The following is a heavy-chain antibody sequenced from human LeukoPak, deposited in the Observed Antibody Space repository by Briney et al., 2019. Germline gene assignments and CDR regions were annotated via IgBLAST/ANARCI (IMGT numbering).Heavy chain of an antibody. D-gene: IGHD6-6*01. CDR2: INPDNGNT. CDR3: ALRKSNYFYFGMDV. V-gene: IGHV1-8*01. CDR1: GYTFTAYD. J-gene: IGHJ6*02. Sequence: ASVKVSCKASGYTFTAYDTIWVRQASGQGLEWMGWINPDNGNTGYAQKFQGRVTVTRNTSISTAYMELGGLRSDDTAVYYCALRKSNYFYFGMDVWGQGTAVIVSS.